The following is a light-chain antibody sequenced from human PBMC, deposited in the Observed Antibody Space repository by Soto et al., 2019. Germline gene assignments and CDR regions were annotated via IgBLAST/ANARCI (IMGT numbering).Light chain of an antibody. CDR3: QQRSNWPWT. Sequence: EIVLTQSPATLSLSPGERATLSCRASQSVRNYLAWYQQKPGQAPRLLIYDTSNRATGNPGRFSGSGSGTDFTLTISSLEPEDFAVYYCQQRSNWPWTFGQGTKVEIK. CDR1: QSVRNY. CDR2: DTS. J-gene: IGKJ1*01. V-gene: IGKV3-11*01.